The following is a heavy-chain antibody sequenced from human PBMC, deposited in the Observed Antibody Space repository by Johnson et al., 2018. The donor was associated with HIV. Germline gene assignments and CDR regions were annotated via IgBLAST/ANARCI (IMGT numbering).Heavy chain of an antibody. CDR3: AKVSWEARLGDPFDI. J-gene: IGHJ3*02. CDR2: IWYDGSNK. Sequence: VQLVESGGGLIQPGGSLRLSCAASGLSVSYGYMTWVRQAPGKGLEWVAVIWYDGSNKYYADSVKGRFPISRDNSKNTLYLQMNSLRAEDTAGYYCAKVSWEARLGDPFDIWGQGTMVTVSS. CDR1: GLSVSYGY. D-gene: IGHD1-26*01. V-gene: IGHV3-33*06.